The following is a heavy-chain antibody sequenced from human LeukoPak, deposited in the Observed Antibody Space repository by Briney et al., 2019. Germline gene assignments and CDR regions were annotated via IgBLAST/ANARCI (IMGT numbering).Heavy chain of an antibody. CDR3: ARDMVQVDY. CDR1: GGSISSGSYY. V-gene: IGHV4-61*02. Sequence: PSQTLSLTCTVSGGSISSGSYYWSWIRQPAGKGLEWIGRIYTSGSTNYNPSLKSRVTISVDTSKNQFSLKLSSVTAADTAVYYCARDMVQVDYWGQGILVTVSS. D-gene: IGHD3-10*01. J-gene: IGHJ4*02. CDR2: IYTSGST.